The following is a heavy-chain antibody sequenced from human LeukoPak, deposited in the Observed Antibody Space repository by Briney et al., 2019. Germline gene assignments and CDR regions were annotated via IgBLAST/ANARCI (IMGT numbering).Heavy chain of an antibody. CDR2: IYHSGSA. J-gene: IGHJ4*02. V-gene: IGHV4-38-2*02. D-gene: IGHD1-7*01. CDR3: ARVRNYAFDY. CDR1: GYSIGSGYY. Sequence: PSETLTLTFTVSGYSIGSGYYWGWIRQPPGKGLEWIGNIYHSGSAYFNPSLKSRVTISVDTSKNQFSLELSSVTAADTAVYYCARVRNYAFDYWGQGTLVTVSS.